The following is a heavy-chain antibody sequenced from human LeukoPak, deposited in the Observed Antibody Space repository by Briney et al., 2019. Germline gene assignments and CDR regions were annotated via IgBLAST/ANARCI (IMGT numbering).Heavy chain of an antibody. J-gene: IGHJ4*02. CDR3: ARSSGDTAPICGGDCYHFDY. CDR1: GYSFTSYW. CDR2: IYPGDSDT. D-gene: IGHD2-21*02. Sequence: GESLKISCKGSGYSFTSYWIGWLRQMPGRGLEWMGIIYPGDSDTRYSPSFQGQVTLSADKSISTAYLQWSSLKASDTAMYYCARSSGDTAPICGGDCYHFDYWGQGTLVTVSS. V-gene: IGHV5-51*01.